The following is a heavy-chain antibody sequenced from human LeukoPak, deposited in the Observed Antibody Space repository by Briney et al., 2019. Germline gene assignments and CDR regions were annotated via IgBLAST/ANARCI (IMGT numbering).Heavy chain of an antibody. D-gene: IGHD6-19*01. Sequence: SVKVSCKASGGTFSSYAISWVRQAPGQGLEWMGGIIPIFGTANYAQKFQGRVTITADESTSTAYMELSSLRSEDTAVYYCARYLIAVADKYYYYYGMDVWGQGTTVTVSS. J-gene: IGHJ6*02. CDR2: IIPIFGTA. CDR1: GGTFSSYA. CDR3: ARYLIAVADKYYYYYGMDV. V-gene: IGHV1-69*01.